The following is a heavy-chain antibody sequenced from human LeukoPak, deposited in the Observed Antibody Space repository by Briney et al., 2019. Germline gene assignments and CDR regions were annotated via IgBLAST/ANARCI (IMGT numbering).Heavy chain of an antibody. D-gene: IGHD1-26*01. V-gene: IGHV4-4*09. CDR2: IYTSGST. CDR3: ARLEGGSYPDY. CDR1: GGSISSYY. J-gene: IGHJ4*02. Sequence: SETLSLTCTVSGGSISSYYWSWIRQPPGKGLEWIGYIYTSGSTNYNPSLKRRVTISVDTSKNQFSLKLSSVTAADTAVYYCARLEGGSYPDYWGQGTLVTVSS.